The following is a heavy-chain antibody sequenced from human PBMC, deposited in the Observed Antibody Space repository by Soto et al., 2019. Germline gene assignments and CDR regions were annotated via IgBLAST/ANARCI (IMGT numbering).Heavy chain of an antibody. CDR1: GFNINTPY. J-gene: IGHJ6*02. Sequence: EVQLVTSGGGLIQPGGSLRLSCAASGFNINTPYMSWVRQAPGRGLEWVSIIYSDGTRFYADSVKGRFSVSRDNSRNTLYLQMNSLRAEDTAVYYCAREDHYGSNMYGMDVWGQGTTVYVSS. D-gene: IGHD4-17*01. V-gene: IGHV3-53*01. CDR2: IYSDGTR. CDR3: AREDHYGSNMYGMDV.